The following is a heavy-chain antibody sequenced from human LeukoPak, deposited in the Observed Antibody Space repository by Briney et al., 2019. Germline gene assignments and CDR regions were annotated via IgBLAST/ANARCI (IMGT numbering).Heavy chain of an antibody. CDR3: AKDAYTSSWGYFAY. Sequence: GRSLRLSCAASGFTFSNYGMHWVRQAPGKGLEWVATISYEGSNKKYVDSVKGRFTISRDNSKNTLFLEMNSLRSEDTAVYYCAKDAYTSSWGYFAYWGQGTLVTVSS. D-gene: IGHD6-13*01. J-gene: IGHJ4*02. CDR1: GFTFSNYG. CDR2: ISYEGSNK. V-gene: IGHV3-30*18.